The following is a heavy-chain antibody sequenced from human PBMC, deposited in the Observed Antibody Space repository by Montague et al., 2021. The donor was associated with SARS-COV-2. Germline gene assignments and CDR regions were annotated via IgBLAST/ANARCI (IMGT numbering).Heavy chain of an antibody. CDR3: ARQSYYGSGSYYNSEFDP. CDR1: GGSFSGYY. J-gene: IGHJ5*02. D-gene: IGHD3-10*01. Sequence: SETLSLTCAVYGGSFSGYYWSWIRQPPGKGLEWIGEINHSGSTNYNPSLKSRVTISVDTSKNQFSLKLSSVTAADTAVYYCARQSYYGSGSYYNSEFDPWGQETLVTVSS. CDR2: INHSGST. V-gene: IGHV4-34*01.